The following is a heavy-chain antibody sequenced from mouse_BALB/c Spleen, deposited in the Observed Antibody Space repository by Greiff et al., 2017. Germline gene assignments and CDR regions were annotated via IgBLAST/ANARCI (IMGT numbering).Heavy chain of an antibody. CDR2: IYPGNGDT. J-gene: IGHJ3*01. Sequence: QVQLQQPGAELVKPGASVKMSCKASGYTFTSYNMHWVKQTPGQGLEWIGAIYPGNGDTSYNQKFKGKATLTADKSSSTAYMQLSSLTSEDSAVYYCASWFAYWGQGTLVTVSA. CDR3: ASWFAY. CDR1: GYTFTSYN. V-gene: IGHV1-12*01.